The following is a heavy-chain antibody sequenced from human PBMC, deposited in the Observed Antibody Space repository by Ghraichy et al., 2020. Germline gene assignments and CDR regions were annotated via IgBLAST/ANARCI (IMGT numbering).Heavy chain of an antibody. CDR3: AKLPLVSQGGNSPY. CDR1: GLTFSSYA. Sequence: GGSLRLSCAASGLTFSSYAMSWVRQAPGKGLEWVSTISGNGASTYYADSVKGRFTISRDNSKDTLYLQINSLRAEDTALYYCAKLPLVSQGGNSPYWGQGTLVTVSS. D-gene: IGHD4-23*01. V-gene: IGHV3-23*01. J-gene: IGHJ4*02. CDR2: ISGNGAST.